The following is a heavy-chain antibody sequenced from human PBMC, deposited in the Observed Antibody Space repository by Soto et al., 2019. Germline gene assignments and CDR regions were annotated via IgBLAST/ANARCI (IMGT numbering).Heavy chain of an antibody. Sequence: SGGSLRLSCATSGFIFSRNAINWVRQTPGKGLEWVAVISYDGSNKYYADSVKGRFTISRDNSKNTLYLQMNSLRAEDTAVYYCVKGGYHYFDYWGQGTLVTVSS. J-gene: IGHJ4*02. CDR1: GFIFSRNA. CDR3: VKGGYHYFDY. CDR2: ISYDGSNK. D-gene: IGHD5-12*01. V-gene: IGHV3-30-3*02.